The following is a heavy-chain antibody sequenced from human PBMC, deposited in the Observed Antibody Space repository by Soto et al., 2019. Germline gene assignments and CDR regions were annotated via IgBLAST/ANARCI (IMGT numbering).Heavy chain of an antibody. CDR3: ARDSGEQLVRRGVYDYYMEV. J-gene: IGHJ6*03. Sequence: SLRHPCTPSGFAFSSYSRNLVREAPGKLLEWVAFISRIRGSIYYADPVKGRFIISRDNANNSLYLQMNSLRAEDTAVYYCARDSGEQLVRRGVYDYYMEVWGKGTTVTVSS. CDR1: GFAFSSYS. D-gene: IGHD6-6*01. V-gene: IGHV3-21*01. CDR2: ISRIRGSI.